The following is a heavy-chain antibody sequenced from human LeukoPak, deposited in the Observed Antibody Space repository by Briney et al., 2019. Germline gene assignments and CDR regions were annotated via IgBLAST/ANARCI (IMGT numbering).Heavy chain of an antibody. V-gene: IGHV3-9*01. J-gene: IGHJ4*02. Sequence: PGGSLRLSCAASGFTFDDYAMHWVRQAPGKGLEWVSGISWNSGSTGYADSVKGRFTVSRDNAKNSLYLQMNSLRVEDTALYYCARSSGHSYGPFPYWGQGTLVTVSS. CDR2: ISWNSGST. D-gene: IGHD5-18*01. CDR3: ARSSGHSYGPFPY. CDR1: GFTFDDYA.